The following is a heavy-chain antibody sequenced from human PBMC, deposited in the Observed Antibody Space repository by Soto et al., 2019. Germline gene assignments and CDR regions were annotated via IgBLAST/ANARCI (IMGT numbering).Heavy chain of an antibody. D-gene: IGHD3-22*01. J-gene: IGHJ4*02. CDR3: AAGPLYYYDSSGYPPPRY. V-gene: IGHV1-58*01. Sequence: SVKVSCKASGFTFTSSAVQWVRQARGQRLEWIGWIVVGSGNTNYAQKFQERVTITRDMSTSTAYMELSSLRSEDTAVYYCAAGPLYYYDSSGYPPPRYWGQGTLVTVSS. CDR2: IVVGSGNT. CDR1: GFTFTSSA.